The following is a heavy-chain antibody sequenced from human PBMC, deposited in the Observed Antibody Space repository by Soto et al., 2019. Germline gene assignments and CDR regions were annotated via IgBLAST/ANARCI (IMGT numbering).Heavy chain of an antibody. CDR2: INHSGST. J-gene: IGHJ4*02. V-gene: IGHV4-34*01. D-gene: IGHD4-17*01. CDR3: ARFLRWQYYFDY. CDR1: GVPFSGYY. Sequence: SATLSLTCAVHGVPFSGYYWSWIRQPPGKGLEWIGEINHSGSTNYNPSLKSRVTISVDTSKNQFSLKLSSVTAADTAVYYCARFLRWQYYFDYWGQGTLVTVS.